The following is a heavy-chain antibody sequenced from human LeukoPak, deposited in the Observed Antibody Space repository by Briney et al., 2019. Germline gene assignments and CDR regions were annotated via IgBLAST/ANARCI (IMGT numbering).Heavy chain of an antibody. J-gene: IGHJ4*02. Sequence: GGSLRLSCAASGVTFSSYSMNWVRQAPGEGLEWGSSISSSIYIYYADSVKGRFTISRYNAKNSRYLQIPSLTAEDTAVYYCERFRVAAAAFDSWGPGTLVTVSS. CDR3: ERFRVAAAAFDS. CDR1: GVTFSSYS. V-gene: IGHV3-21*01. D-gene: IGHD6-13*01. CDR2: ISSSIYI.